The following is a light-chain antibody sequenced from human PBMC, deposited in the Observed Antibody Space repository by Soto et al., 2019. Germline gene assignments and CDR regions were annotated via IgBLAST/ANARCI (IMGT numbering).Light chain of an antibody. CDR2: EGS. Sequence: QSALTQPASGSGSPGQSITISCTGTSSDVGSYNLVSWYQQHPGKAPKLMIYEGSKRPSGVSNRFSGSKSGNTASLTISGLQAEDEADYYCCSYAGSSTSIFGTGTKVTVL. CDR3: CSYAGSSTSI. V-gene: IGLV2-23*01. CDR1: SSDVGSYNL. J-gene: IGLJ1*01.